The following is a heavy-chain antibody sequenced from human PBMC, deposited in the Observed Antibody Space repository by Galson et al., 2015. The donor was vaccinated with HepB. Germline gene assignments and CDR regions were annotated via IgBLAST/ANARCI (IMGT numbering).Heavy chain of an antibody. J-gene: IGHJ6*02. D-gene: IGHD5-18*01. CDR2: ISYDGSNK. CDR1: GFTFSSYG. CDR3: AKEGGYSYGPWAGYYYYYGMDV. V-gene: IGHV3-30*18. Sequence: SLRLSCAASGFTFSSYGMHWVRQAPGKGLEWVAVISYDGSNKYYADSVKGRFTISRDNSKNTLYLQMNSLRAEDTAVYYYAKEGGYSYGPWAGYYYYYGMDVWGQGTTVTVSS.